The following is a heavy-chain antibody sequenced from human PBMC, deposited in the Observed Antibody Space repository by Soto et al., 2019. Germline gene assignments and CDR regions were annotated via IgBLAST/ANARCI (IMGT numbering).Heavy chain of an antibody. Sequence: GGSLRLSCAASGFTFSSYAMSWVRQAPGKGLEWVSAISGSGGSTYYADSVKGRFTISRDNSKNTLYLQMNSLRAEDTAVYYCAKDHDYIWGSYRQYYFDYWGQGTLVTVSS. CDR1: GFTFSSYA. CDR2: ISGSGGST. D-gene: IGHD3-16*02. J-gene: IGHJ4*02. V-gene: IGHV3-23*01. CDR3: AKDHDYIWGSYRQYYFDY.